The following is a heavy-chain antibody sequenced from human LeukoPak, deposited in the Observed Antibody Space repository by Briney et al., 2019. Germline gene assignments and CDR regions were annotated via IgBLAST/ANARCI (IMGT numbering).Heavy chain of an antibody. CDR3: ARAIMLPTWVDY. D-gene: IGHD3-16*01. CDR2: IYYSGST. Sequence: SETLSLTCTVSGGSISSYYWSWIRQPPGKGLEWIGYIYYSGSTNYNPSLKSRVTISVDTSKNQFSLKLSSVTAADTAAYYCARAIMLPTWVDYWGQGTLVTVSS. J-gene: IGHJ4*02. V-gene: IGHV4-59*01. CDR1: GGSISSYY.